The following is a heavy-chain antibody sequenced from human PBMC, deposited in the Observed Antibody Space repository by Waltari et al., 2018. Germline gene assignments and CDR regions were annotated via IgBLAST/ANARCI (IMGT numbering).Heavy chain of an antibody. V-gene: IGHV3-43*01. Sequence: EVHLVESGGVVVQPGRSLRLSCAASAFTIAAYTMHWVRKVPGKCLEWVALISWDGGSIDYAEYGKGRVSISRDNSKNSLYLQRNSLRSEDIDLYYCAKGTAPDDWGQGALVTVS. CDR1: AFTIAAYT. CDR2: ISWDGGSI. J-gene: IGHJ4*02. CDR3: AKGTAPDD. D-gene: IGHD5-18*01.